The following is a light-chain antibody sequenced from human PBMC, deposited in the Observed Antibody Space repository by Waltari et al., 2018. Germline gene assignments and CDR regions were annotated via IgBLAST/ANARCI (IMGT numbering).Light chain of an antibody. V-gene: IGLV2-23*01. CDR3: CSYAGSTTFVL. J-gene: IGLJ2*01. CDR2: EGN. CDR1: RSAVGGFHL. Sequence: QSALTQPASVSGSPGQSITIPCTGPRSAVGGFHLVSWYQLLPGKAPTLLISEGNKRPSGVSNRFSGSKSGITASLTISGLQAGDEADYYCCSYAGSTTFVLFGGGTKLTVL.